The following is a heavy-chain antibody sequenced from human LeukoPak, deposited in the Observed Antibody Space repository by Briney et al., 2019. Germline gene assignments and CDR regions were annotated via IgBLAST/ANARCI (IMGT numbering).Heavy chain of an antibody. Sequence: SVKVSCKASGGTFSSYAITWVRQAPGQGLEWMGGIIPIFGTANYAQKFQGRVTITADESTSTAYMELSSLRSEDTAVYYCARLYGSGRLYGMDVWGKGTTVTVSS. CDR2: IIPIFGTA. D-gene: IGHD3-10*01. CDR3: ARLYGSGRLYGMDV. V-gene: IGHV1-69*13. CDR1: GGTFSSYA. J-gene: IGHJ6*04.